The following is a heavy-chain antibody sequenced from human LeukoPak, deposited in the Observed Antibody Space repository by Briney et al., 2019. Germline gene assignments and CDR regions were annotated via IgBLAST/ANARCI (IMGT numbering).Heavy chain of an antibody. Sequence: GGSLRLSCAASGFTFSTYWMSWVRQAPGKGLEWVANLKQDGSEKYYVDSVKGRFTISRDNANNSLYLQMNSLRAEDTAVYYCARGGDYLDYWGQGTLVTVSS. J-gene: IGHJ4*02. V-gene: IGHV3-7*05. CDR3: ARGGDYLDY. CDR1: GFTFSTYW. CDR2: LKQDGSEK.